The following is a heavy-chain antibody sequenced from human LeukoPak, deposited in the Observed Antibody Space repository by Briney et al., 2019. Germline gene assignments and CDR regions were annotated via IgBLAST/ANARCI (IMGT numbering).Heavy chain of an antibody. CDR3: AKGLYYDILTGLDY. CDR2: ISWNSGSI. J-gene: IGHJ4*02. D-gene: IGHD3-9*01. Sequence: PGGSLRLSCAASGFTFDDYAMHWVRQAPGKGLEWVSGISWNSGSIGYADSVKGRFTISRDNAKNSLYLQMNSLRAEDMALYYCAKGLYYDILTGLDYWGQGTLVTVSS. V-gene: IGHV3-9*03. CDR1: GFTFDDYA.